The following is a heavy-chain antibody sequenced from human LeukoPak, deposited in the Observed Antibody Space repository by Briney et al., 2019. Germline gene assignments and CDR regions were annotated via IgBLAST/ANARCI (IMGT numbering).Heavy chain of an antibody. CDR1: GGSFSGYY. Sequence: PSETLSLTCTVYGGSFSGYYWSWIRQPPGKGLEWIGEINHSGSTDYNPSVKSRVTISVDTSKNQLSLKLTSVTAADTAVYYCARRRLGWYSVDYWGQGTLVTVSS. CDR2: INHSGST. CDR3: ARRRLGWYSVDY. V-gene: IGHV4-34*01. J-gene: IGHJ4*02. D-gene: IGHD6-19*01.